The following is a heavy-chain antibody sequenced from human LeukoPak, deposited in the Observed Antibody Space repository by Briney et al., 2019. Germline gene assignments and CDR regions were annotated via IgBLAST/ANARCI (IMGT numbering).Heavy chain of an antibody. CDR1: GYTFTSNY. CDR3: ARSKPVRYFDWLQFARFDAFDI. D-gene: IGHD3-9*01. Sequence: GASVKLSCKAFGYTFTSNYMHWVRQAPGQGPEWMGVISPSGGSTTYAQKFQGRVTLTRNTSISTAYMELSSLRSDDTAVYYCARSKPVRYFDWLQFARFDAFDIWGQGTMVTVSS. CDR2: ISPSGGST. V-gene: IGHV1-46*01. J-gene: IGHJ3*02.